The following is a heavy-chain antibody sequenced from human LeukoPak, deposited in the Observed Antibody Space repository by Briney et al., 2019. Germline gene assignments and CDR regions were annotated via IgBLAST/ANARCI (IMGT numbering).Heavy chain of an antibody. Sequence: SETLSLTCTVSGGSISSYYWSWIRQPPGKGLEWIGYIYYSGSTNYNPSLKSRVTISVDTSKNQFSMKLSSVTAADTAVYFCARGPYSYDSSGAFDIWGQGTMVTVSS. D-gene: IGHD3-22*01. J-gene: IGHJ3*02. CDR2: IYYSGST. V-gene: IGHV4-59*01. CDR3: ARGPYSYDSSGAFDI. CDR1: GGSISSYY.